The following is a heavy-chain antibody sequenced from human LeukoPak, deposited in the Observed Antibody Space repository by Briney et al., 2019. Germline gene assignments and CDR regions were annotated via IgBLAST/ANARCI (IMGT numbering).Heavy chain of an antibody. J-gene: IGHJ6*03. CDR3: ARGTSCRGGSCYSDGYMDV. V-gene: IGHV1-8*01. CDR2: MNPNSGNT. CDR1: GYTFTSYD. Sequence: ASVKVSCKASGYTFTSYDFNWVRQATGQGLEWMGWMNPNSGNTGYAQKFQGRVTMTRDTSISTAYMELSSLRSEDTAVCYCARGTSCRGGSCYSDGYMDVWGKGTTVTVFS. D-gene: IGHD2-15*01.